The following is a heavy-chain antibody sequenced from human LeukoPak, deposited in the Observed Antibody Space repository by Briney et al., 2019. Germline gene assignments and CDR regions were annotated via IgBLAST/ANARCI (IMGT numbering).Heavy chain of an antibody. CDR3: AREKYYYDSSGYPQNWFDP. V-gene: IGHV1-18*01. CDR1: GYTFTSYG. D-gene: IGHD3-22*01. Sequence: ASVKVSCKASGYTFTSYGISWVRQAPGQGLEWMGWISAYNGNTNYAQKLQGRVTMTTDTSTSTAYMELRSLRSDDTAVYYCAREKYYYDSSGYPQNWFDPWGQGTLVTVSS. CDR2: ISAYNGNT. J-gene: IGHJ5*02.